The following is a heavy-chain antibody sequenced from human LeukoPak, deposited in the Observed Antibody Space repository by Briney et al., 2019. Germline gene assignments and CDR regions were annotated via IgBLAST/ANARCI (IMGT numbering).Heavy chain of an antibody. CDR2: ISWNSGSI. V-gene: IGHV3-9*01. CDR1: GFTFSSYA. D-gene: IGHD3-3*01. Sequence: GGSLRLSCAASGFTFSSYAMSWVRQAPGKGLEWVSGISWNSGSIGYADSVKGRFTISRDNAKNSLYLQMNSLRAEDTALYYCAKDSGAYYDFWSGYYSSAYWGQGTLVTVSS. CDR3: AKDSGAYYDFWSGYYSSAY. J-gene: IGHJ4*02.